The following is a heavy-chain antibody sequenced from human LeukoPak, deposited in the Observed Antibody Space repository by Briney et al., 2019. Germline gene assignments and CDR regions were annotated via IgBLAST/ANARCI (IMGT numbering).Heavy chain of an antibody. D-gene: IGHD3-16*02. V-gene: IGHV4-30-2*01. J-gene: IGHJ2*01. Sequence: SQTLSLTCAVSGDSISSGVYSWSWIRQPPGKGLEWIGYFFQSGSTAYNPSLKSRVSISLDRSKNQFSVRLTSVTAAETAVYYCAREIEHNDYVWGSDRYTGWYFDLWGRGTLVAVSS. CDR2: FFQSGST. CDR1: GDSISSGVYS. CDR3: AREIEHNDYVWGSDRYTGWYFDL.